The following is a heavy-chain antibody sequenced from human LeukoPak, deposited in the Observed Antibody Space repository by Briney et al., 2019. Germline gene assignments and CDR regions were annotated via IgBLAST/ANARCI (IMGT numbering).Heavy chain of an antibody. V-gene: IGHV4-39*01. CDR3: ARRISSSWYYFDY. CDR1: GGSISSSSYY. D-gene: IGHD6-13*01. Sequence: SETLSLTCTVSGGSISSSSYYWGWIRQPPGKGLEWIGSIYYSGSTYYNPSLKSRVTISVDTSKNQLSLKLSSVTAADTAVYYCARRISSSWYYFDYWGQGTLVTVSS. J-gene: IGHJ4*02. CDR2: IYYSGST.